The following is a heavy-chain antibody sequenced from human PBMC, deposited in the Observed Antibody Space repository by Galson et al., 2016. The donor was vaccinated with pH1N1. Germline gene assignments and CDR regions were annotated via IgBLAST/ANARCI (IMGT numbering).Heavy chain of an antibody. Sequence: SLRLSCAASGFSLSTFWMTYVRQAPENALEWLANITDDRSKVYYVDSAKARFTSSRDNANNSLYMQMQRLSAEETDVYYCAGSIGNIVAHWGQGTLVTVSS. J-gene: IGHJ4*02. D-gene: IGHD5-12*01. CDR3: AGSIGNIVAH. CDR2: ITDDRSKV. V-gene: IGHV3-7*04. CDR1: GFSLSTFW.